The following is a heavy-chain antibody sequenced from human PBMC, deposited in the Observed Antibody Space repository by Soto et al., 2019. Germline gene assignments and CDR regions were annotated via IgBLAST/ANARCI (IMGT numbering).Heavy chain of an antibody. J-gene: IGHJ6*02. CDR1: GFTFSSYA. D-gene: IGHD4-17*01. CDR2: ISGSGGST. CDR3: AKVWERTVTTRNYFYGIDV. Sequence: EVQLLESGGGLVQPGESLRLSCAASGFTFSSYAMTWVRQAPGKGLEWVSTISGSGGSTYYADSVKGRFTISRDNYMNTLILQVNRLRAEDTALYYCAKVWERTVTTRNYFYGIDVWGQGTTVTVSS. V-gene: IGHV3-23*01.